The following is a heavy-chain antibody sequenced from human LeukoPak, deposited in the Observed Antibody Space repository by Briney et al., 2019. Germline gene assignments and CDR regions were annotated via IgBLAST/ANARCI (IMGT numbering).Heavy chain of an antibody. CDR3: ARAGTAKYYYYGMDV. CDR1: GGSISSGDFY. V-gene: IGHV4-61*08. D-gene: IGHD2-21*02. Sequence: SETLSLTCTVSGGSISSGDFYWSWIRQHPGKGLEWIGYIYYSGSTNYNPSLKSRVTISVDTSRNQFSLKLSSVTAADTAVYYCARAGTAKYYYYGMDVWGQGTTVTVSS. J-gene: IGHJ6*02. CDR2: IYYSGST.